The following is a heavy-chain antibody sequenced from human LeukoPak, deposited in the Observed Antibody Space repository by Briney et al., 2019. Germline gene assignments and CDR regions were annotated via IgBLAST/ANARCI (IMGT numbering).Heavy chain of an antibody. V-gene: IGHV3-30*04. Sequence: PGRSLRLSCAASGFTFSSYAMHWVRQAPGKGLEWVAVISYDGSNKYYADSVKGRFTISRDNSKNTLYLQMNSLRAEDTAAYYCARDPYSGSYGNYYYYFMDVWGKGTTVTISS. CDR1: GFTFSSYA. D-gene: IGHD1-26*01. J-gene: IGHJ6*03. CDR2: ISYDGSNK. CDR3: ARDPYSGSYGNYYYYFMDV.